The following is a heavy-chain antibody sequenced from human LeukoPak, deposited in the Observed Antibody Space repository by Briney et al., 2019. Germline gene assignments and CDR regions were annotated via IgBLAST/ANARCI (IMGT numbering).Heavy chain of an antibody. V-gene: IGHV3-15*01. CDR1: GFIFTNAW. CDR3: TTLVGNWNVFDY. Sequence: PGGSLRLSCAASGFIFTNAWMSWVRQAPGKGLEWVGHIKRKTDGGTTDYAAPVKGRFTISRDDSKNTLYLQMNSLKTEDTAVYYCTTLVGNWNVFDYWGQGTLVTVSS. CDR2: IKRKTDGGTT. D-gene: IGHD1-20*01. J-gene: IGHJ4*02.